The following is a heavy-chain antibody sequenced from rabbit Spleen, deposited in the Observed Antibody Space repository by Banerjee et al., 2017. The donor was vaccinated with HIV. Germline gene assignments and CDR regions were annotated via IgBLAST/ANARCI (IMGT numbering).Heavy chain of an antibody. CDR1: GVSFSSSSY. D-gene: IGHD8-1*01. J-gene: IGHJ6*01. V-gene: IGHV1S40*01. CDR2: IDSGSSDFT. Sequence: QSLEESGGDLVKPGASLTLTCTASGVSFSSSSYICWVRQAPGKGLEWIVCIDSGSSDFTYFATWAKGRFTISKTSSTTVTLQMTRLTAADTATYFCARDTASSFSSYGMDLWGPGTLVTVS. CDR3: ARDTASSFSSYGMDL.